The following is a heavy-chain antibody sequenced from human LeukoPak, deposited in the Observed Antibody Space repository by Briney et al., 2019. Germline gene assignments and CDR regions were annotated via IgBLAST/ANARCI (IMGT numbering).Heavy chain of an antibody. CDR1: GFTFSSYS. J-gene: IGHJ4*02. CDR2: IDSSSNYR. D-gene: IGHD6-25*01. V-gene: IGHV3-21*01. Sequence: GGSLRLSCADSGFTFSSYSMSWVRQAPGKGLEWVSSIDSSSNYRYYGDSVKGRFTISRDNAKNSLYLQMNSLRAEDTAVYYCARVKEAAALDYWGQGTLVTVSA. CDR3: ARVKEAAALDY.